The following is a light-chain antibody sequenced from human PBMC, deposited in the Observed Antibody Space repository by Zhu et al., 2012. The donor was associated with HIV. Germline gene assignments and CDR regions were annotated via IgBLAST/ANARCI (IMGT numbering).Light chain of an antibody. J-gene: IGKJ5*01. V-gene: IGKV3-15*01. CDR2: GAS. CDR1: QSVSSN. CDR3: QQYNNWPPGIT. Sequence: EIVMTQSPATLSVSPGEKATLSCRASQSVSSNLAWYQQRPGQAPRLLIYGASTRATGIPARFSGSGSGTDSTLTISSMQSEDFAVYYCQQYNNWPPGITFGQGTRLEIK.